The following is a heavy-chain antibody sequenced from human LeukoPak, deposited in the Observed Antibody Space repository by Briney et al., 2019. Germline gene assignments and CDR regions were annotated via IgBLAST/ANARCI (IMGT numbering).Heavy chain of an antibody. V-gene: IGHV3-48*01. CDR2: ISPGTI. J-gene: IGHJ6*02. CDR3: ARNNGMDV. CDR1: GFTFSSYG. Sequence: QTGGSLRLSCAASGFTFSSYGMHWVRQAPGKGLEWVSYISPGTIYYADSVKGRFTISRDNAKNSPYLQMNSLRAEDTALYHCARNNGMDVWGQGTTVIVSS.